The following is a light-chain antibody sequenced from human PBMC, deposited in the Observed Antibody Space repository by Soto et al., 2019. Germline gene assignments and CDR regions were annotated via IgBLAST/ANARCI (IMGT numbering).Light chain of an antibody. CDR2: EVS. CDR1: SSDVGAYNL. V-gene: IGLV2-14*01. J-gene: IGLJ1*01. CDR3: TSYEGGGRYV. Sequence: QSALTQPASVSGSPGQSVTISCTGTSSDVGAYNLVSWYQQYPGKAPKLMIYEVSNGPSGVSNRFSGSKSGNTAFLTISGLQAEDEADYYCCTSYEGGGRYVFGTGTKLTVL.